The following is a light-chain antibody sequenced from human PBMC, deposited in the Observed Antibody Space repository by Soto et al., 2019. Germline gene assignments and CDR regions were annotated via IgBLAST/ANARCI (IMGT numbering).Light chain of an antibody. V-gene: IGKV1-5*03. CDR3: QQYDTSSRT. CDR1: QNIDKW. CDR2: KAS. J-gene: IGKJ1*01. Sequence: DFQMTQSPSTLSASVGDRVTITCRASQNIDKWLAWYRQKPGKAPELLIYKASTLQSGVPSRFSGSGSGTEFTLNITRLPPDDFATYYRQQYDTSSRTFGQGTKVEIK.